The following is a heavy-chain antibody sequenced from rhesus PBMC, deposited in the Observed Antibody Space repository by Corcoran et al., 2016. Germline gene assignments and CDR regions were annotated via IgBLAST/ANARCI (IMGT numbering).Heavy chain of an antibody. CDR1: GGSISSNY. D-gene: IGHD5-12*01. Sequence: QLQLQESGPGLVKASETLSLTCAVSGGSISSNYWSWCRRHPGRRMEGSGRIAGSGASTNSDPSLQCRVTMSTDKPQSQLSLNLRSAAAADSAVYYCARDPYSSRDFFDFWGQGLRVTVSS. J-gene: IGHJ3*01. V-gene: IGHV4-173*01. CDR2: IAGSGAST. CDR3: ARDPYSSRDFFDF.